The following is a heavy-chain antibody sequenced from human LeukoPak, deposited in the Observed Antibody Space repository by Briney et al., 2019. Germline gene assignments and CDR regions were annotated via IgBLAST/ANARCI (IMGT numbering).Heavy chain of an antibody. D-gene: IGHD3-3*01. J-gene: IGHJ4*02. CDR1: GFTLSNYG. CDR3: AKDVSGQAY. V-gene: IGHV3-30*02. Sequence: GGFLRLSSTASGFTLSNYGMHWIRQAPGEGLEWLALIRNDGYRKHYADSVKGRFTISRDIFKNTLYLQMNNLRPEDTAVYYCAKDVSGQAYWGQGTLLTVSS. CDR2: IRNDGYRK.